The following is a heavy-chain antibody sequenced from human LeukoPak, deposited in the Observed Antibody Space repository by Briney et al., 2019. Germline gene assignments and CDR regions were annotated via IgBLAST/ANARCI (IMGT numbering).Heavy chain of an antibody. J-gene: IGHJ4*02. CDR3: ARVAKERVGGVYYFDY. CDR2: IGTAGDT. Sequence: GGSLRLSCAASGFTFSDYDMHWVRQATRKGLEWVSAIGTAGDTYYTGSVKGRFTISRENAKNSLYLQMNSLRAGDTAVYYCARVAKERVGGVYYFDYWGQGTLVTVSS. CDR1: GFTFSDYD. D-gene: IGHD1-1*01. V-gene: IGHV3-13*01.